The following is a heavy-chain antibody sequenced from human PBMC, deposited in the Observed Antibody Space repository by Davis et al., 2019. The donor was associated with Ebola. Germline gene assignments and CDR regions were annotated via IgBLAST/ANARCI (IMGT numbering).Heavy chain of an antibody. CDR3: TVGFVELNGMDV. D-gene: IGHD3-10*01. V-gene: IGHV4-31*03. CDR2: IYYSGST. CDR1: GGSISSGGYY. Sequence: SETLSLTCTVSGGSISSGGYYWSWIRQHPGKGLEWIGYIYYSGSTYYNPSLKSRVTISVDTSKNQFSLKLSSVTAADTAVYYCTVGFVELNGMDVWGKGTTVTVSS. J-gene: IGHJ6*04.